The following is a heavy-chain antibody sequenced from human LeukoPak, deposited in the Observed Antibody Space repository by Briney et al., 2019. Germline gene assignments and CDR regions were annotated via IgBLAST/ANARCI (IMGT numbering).Heavy chain of an antibody. CDR2: TYPGDSDT. CDR1: GYSFTSYW. CDR3: ARLKDIVVGNWFDP. J-gene: IGHJ5*02. Sequence: GESLKISCKGSGYSFTSYWIGWVRQMPGKGLEWMGITYPGDSDTRYSPSFQGQVTISADKSISTAYLQWGSLKASDSAMYYCARLKDIVVGNWFDPWGQGTLVTVSS. D-gene: IGHD2-2*01. V-gene: IGHV5-51*01.